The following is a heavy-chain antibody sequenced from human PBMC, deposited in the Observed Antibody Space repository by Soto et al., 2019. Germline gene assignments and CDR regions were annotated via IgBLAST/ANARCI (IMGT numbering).Heavy chain of an antibody. CDR3: AKADSNYDFWSGYGDY. CDR1: GFTFSSYA. CDR2: ISGSGGST. J-gene: IGHJ4*02. Sequence: GGSLRLSCAASGFTFSSYAMSWVRQAPGKGLEWVSAISGSGGSTYYADSVKGRFTISRDNSKNTLYLQMNSLRAEDTAVYYCAKADSNYDFWSGYGDYWGQGTLVTVSS. V-gene: IGHV3-23*01. D-gene: IGHD3-3*01.